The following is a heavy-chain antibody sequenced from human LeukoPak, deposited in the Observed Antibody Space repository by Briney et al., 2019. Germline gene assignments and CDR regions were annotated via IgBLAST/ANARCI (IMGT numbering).Heavy chain of an antibody. J-gene: IGHJ4*02. V-gene: IGHV3-21*01. CDR3: ARDNVVVTAIPFDY. CDR2: ISSSSYI. D-gene: IGHD2-21*02. CDR1: GFTFSSYS. Sequence: TGGSLRLSCAASGFTFSSYSMNWVRQAPGKGLEWVSSISSSSYIYYADSVKGRFTISRDNAKNSLYLQMNSLRAEDTAVYYCARDNVVVTAIPFDYWGQGTLVTVSS.